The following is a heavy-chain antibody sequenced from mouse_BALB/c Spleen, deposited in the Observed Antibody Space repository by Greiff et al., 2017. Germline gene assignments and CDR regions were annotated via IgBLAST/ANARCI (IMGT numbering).Heavy chain of an antibody. CDR1: GYTFTSYT. J-gene: IGHJ4*01. CDR3: ARRKNYGNYDYAMDY. Sequence: QVHVKQSGAELARPGASVKMSCKASGYTFTSYTMHWVKQRPGQGLEWIGYINPSSGYTNYNQKFKDKATLTADKSSSTAYMQLSSLTSEDSAVYYCARRKNYGNYDYAMDYWGQGTSVTVSS. V-gene: IGHV1-4*01. D-gene: IGHD2-1*01. CDR2: INPSSGYT.